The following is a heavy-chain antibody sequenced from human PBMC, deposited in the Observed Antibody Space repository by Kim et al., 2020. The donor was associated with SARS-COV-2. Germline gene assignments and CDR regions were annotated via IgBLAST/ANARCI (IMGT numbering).Heavy chain of an antibody. CDR2: IYYSGST. CDR3: ARQVWDGSGSYYNWVPHTTLGGFDY. J-gene: IGHJ4*02. CDR1: GGSISSSSYY. Sequence: SETLSLTCTVSGGSISSSSYYWGWIRQPPGKGLEWIGSIYYSGSTYYNPSLKSRVTISVDTSKNQFSLKLSSVTAADTAVYYCARQVWDGSGSYYNWVPHTTLGGFDYWGQGTLVTVSS. D-gene: IGHD3-10*01. V-gene: IGHV4-39*01.